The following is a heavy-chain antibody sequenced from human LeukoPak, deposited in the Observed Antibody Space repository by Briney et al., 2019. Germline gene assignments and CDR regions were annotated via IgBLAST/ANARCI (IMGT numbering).Heavy chain of an antibody. CDR1: GFTFSSYS. Sequence: PGGSLRLSCAASGFTFSSYSMNWVRQAPGRGLEWVASIKQDGREKHYVDSVKGRFTISRDSAKSSLYLQMNSLRVEDTAVYCCVRDRGWFDPWGQGTLVTVSS. V-gene: IGHV3-7*01. CDR3: VRDRGWFDP. J-gene: IGHJ5*02. CDR2: IKQDGREK.